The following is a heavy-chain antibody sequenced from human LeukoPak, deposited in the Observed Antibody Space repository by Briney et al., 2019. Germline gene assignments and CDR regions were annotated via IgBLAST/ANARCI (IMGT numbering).Heavy chain of an antibody. CDR2: IWYDGSNK. Sequence: GGSLRLSCSASGFPFSSYGMHWVRQAPGKGLEWVAVIWYDGSNKYYADSVKGRFTISRDNSKNTLYLQMNSLRAEDTAVYYCARGNTAMVTWGQGTLATVSS. V-gene: IGHV3-33*08. J-gene: IGHJ4*02. CDR3: ARGNTAMVT. D-gene: IGHD5-18*01. CDR1: GFPFSSYG.